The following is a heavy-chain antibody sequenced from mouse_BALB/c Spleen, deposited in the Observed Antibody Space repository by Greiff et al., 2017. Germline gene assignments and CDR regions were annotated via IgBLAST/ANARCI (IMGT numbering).Heavy chain of an antibody. J-gene: IGHJ4*01. Sequence: EVQVVESGGGLVKPGGSLKLSCAASGFTFSSYAMSWVRQTPEKRLEWVASISSGGSTYYPDSVKGRFTISRDNARNILYLQMSSLRSEDTAMYYCAREDYYDYGYAMDDWGQGTSVTVSS. CDR3: AREDYYDYGYAMDD. CDR2: ISSGGST. D-gene: IGHD2-4*01. V-gene: IGHV5-6-5*01. CDR1: GFTFSSYA.